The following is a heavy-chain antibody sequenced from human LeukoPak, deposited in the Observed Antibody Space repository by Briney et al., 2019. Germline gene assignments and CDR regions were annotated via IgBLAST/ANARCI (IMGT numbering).Heavy chain of an antibody. CDR3: ARSSSYPYYYYGMDV. CDR2: IYYSGST. Sequence: PSETLSLACTVSGGSISSYYWSWIRQPPGKGLEWIGYIYYSGSTNYNPSLKSRVTISVDTSKNQFSLKLSSVTAADTAVYYCARSSSYPYYYYGMDVWGQGTTVTVSS. D-gene: IGHD6-13*01. CDR1: GGSISSYY. J-gene: IGHJ6*02. V-gene: IGHV4-59*01.